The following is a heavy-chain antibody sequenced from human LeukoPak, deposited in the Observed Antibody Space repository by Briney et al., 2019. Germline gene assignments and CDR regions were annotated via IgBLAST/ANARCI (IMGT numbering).Heavy chain of an antibody. CDR1: GGSISSYY. J-gene: IGHJ4*02. CDR2: IYTSGST. Sequence: SETLSLTCTVAGGSISSYYRSWILQPAGKGLEWIGRIYTSGSTDYNPSLKSRVTMSVDTSKNQFSLKVNSGTAADTAVYYCAREAGDYWGQGTLVTVSS. CDR3: AREAGDY. V-gene: IGHV4-4*07.